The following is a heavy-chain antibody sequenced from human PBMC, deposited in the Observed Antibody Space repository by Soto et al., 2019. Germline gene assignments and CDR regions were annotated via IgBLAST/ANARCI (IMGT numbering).Heavy chain of an antibody. Sequence: PSETLSLTCAASGGSISSSNWWSWVRQPPGKGLEWIGEIYHSGSTNYNPSLKSRVTISVDKSKNQFSLKLSSVTAADTAVYYCARDSSSPIGQNFDYWGQGTLVTVSS. D-gene: IGHD6-13*01. CDR2: IYHSGST. CDR1: GGSISSSNW. CDR3: ARDSSSPIGQNFDY. V-gene: IGHV4-4*02. J-gene: IGHJ4*02.